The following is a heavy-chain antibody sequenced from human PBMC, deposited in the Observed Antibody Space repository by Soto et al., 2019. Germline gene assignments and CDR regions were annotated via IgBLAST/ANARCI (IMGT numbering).Heavy chain of an antibody. CDR1: GGSISSSSYY. CDR3: ARSKYCSSTSCYQVFDY. CDR2: IYYSGST. J-gene: IGHJ4*02. V-gene: IGHV4-39*07. D-gene: IGHD2-2*01. Sequence: SETLSLTCTVSGGSISSSSYYWGWIRQPPGKGLEWIGSIYYSGSTYYNPSLKSRVTISVDTSKNQFSLKLSSVTAADTAVYYCARSKYCSSTSCYQVFDYGGQGTLVTVSS.